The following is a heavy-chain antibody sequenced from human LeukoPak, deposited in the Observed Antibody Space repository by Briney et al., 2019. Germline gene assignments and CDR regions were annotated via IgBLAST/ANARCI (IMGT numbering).Heavy chain of an antibody. Sequence: GESLKISCKGSGYRFTSYWIGWVRQMPGKGLEWMGIIYPGDSDTRYSPSFQGQVTISADKSISTAYLQWSSLRAEDTAVYYCARDGEGSSGWYVMNSFYYYGMDVWGQGTTVTVSS. CDR1: GYRFTSYW. J-gene: IGHJ6*02. V-gene: IGHV5-51*01. CDR3: ARDGEGSSGWYVMNSFYYYGMDV. D-gene: IGHD6-19*01. CDR2: IYPGDSDT.